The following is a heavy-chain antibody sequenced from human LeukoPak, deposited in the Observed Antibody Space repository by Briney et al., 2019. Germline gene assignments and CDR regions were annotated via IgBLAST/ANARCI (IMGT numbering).Heavy chain of an antibody. CDR1: GFTFSSYA. CDR3: AEDQKLQPFHY. D-gene: IGHD6-13*01. CDR2: ISYDGSNK. V-gene: IGHV3-30-3*01. Sequence: GRSLRLSCAASGFTFSSYAMHWVRQAPGEGLEWVAVISYDGSNKYYADSVKGRFTISRDNSKNTLFLQMNNLRTEDTSVYYCAEDQKLQPFHYWGQGTLVTVSS. J-gene: IGHJ4*02.